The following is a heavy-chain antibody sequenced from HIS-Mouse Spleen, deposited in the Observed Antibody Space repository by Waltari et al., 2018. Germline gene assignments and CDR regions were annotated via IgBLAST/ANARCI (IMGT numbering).Heavy chain of an antibody. CDR2: ISYDGSNK. D-gene: IGHD6-19*01. V-gene: IGHV3-30-3*01. CDR3: AREGRPIAVAAFDI. CDR1: GFTFSSYA. Sequence: QVQLVESGGGVVQPGRSLRLSCAASGFTFSSYAMHWVRQAPGKGLEWVAVISYDGSNKYYADSVKGRFTISRDNSKNTLYLQMNSLRAEDTAVNYCAREGRPIAVAAFDIWGQGTMVTVSS. J-gene: IGHJ3*02.